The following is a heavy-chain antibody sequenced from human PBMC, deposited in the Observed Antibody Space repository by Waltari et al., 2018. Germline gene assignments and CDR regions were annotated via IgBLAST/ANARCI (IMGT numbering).Heavy chain of an antibody. Sequence: EGQLVESGGGLVQPGGSMRLSCAASGFPFSSYEMNWVLQAPGKGLGWISYISSSGSTIYYADSVKGRFTISRDNAKNSLYLQMNSLRAEDTAVYFCARDSEYYYGMDVWGQGTTVLVSS. CDR3: ARDSEYYYGMDV. D-gene: IGHD3-10*01. J-gene: IGHJ6*02. CDR2: ISSSGSTI. V-gene: IGHV3-48*03. CDR1: GFPFSSYE.